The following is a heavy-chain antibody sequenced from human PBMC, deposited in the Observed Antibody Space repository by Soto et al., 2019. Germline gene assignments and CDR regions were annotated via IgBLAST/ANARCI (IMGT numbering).Heavy chain of an antibody. CDR1: GYTFTSYG. J-gene: IGHJ6*02. V-gene: IGHV1-18*01. CDR2: ISAYNGNT. CDR3: ASNYLYYYGSGNTNYYGMDV. D-gene: IGHD3-10*01. Sequence: QVQLVQSGAEVKKPGASVKVSCKASGYTFTSYGISWVRQAPGQGLEWMGWISAYNGNTNNAQKLQGRVTMTTDTSTSTAYMELRSLRSEETAVYYCASNYLYYYGSGNTNYYGMDVWGQGTTVTVSS.